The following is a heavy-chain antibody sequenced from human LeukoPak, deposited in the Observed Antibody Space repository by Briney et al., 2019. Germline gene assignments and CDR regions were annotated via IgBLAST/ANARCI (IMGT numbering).Heavy chain of an antibody. V-gene: IGHV3-7*01. J-gene: IGHJ4*02. CDR2: IKPDGSEK. D-gene: IGHD6-19*01. CDR1: GFTFNTYW. Sequence: GGSLRLSCVASGFTFNTYWMSWVRQAPGKGLEWVANIKPDGSEKYYVDSVKGRFTISRDNAKDSLYLQMNSLRAEDTAVYYCARDQWWQFIAVAITSYFDRWGQGTLVTVSS. CDR3: ARDQWWQFIAVAITSYFDR.